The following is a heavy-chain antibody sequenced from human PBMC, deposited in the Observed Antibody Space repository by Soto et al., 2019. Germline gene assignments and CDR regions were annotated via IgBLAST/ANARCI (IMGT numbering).Heavy chain of an antibody. J-gene: IGHJ2*01. CDR1: VGSISSSSYY. Sequence: QLQLQESDPGLVKPSETLSLTCTVSVGSISSSSYYWGWIRQPPGKGLEWIGSIYYSGSTYNNSSLKSRVTISVDTPNHHFSLKLSSVTAADTAVYYCARHRIVLASTSPYFDLWGRGTLVTVSS. V-gene: IGHV4-39*01. CDR2: IYYSGST. CDR3: ARHRIVLASTSPYFDL. D-gene: IGHD2-15*01.